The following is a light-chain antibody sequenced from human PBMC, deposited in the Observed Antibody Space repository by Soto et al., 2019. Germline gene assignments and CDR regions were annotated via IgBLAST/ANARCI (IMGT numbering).Light chain of an antibody. CDR3: QQSYITPVT. Sequence: EIVMTQSPATLSVSPGERATLSCRASQSVSSNLAWYQQKPGQAPRLLIYGASTRATGIPARFSGSGSGTEFTLTISSLQSEDFATYYCQQSYITPVTFGQGTKVDIK. CDR2: GAS. J-gene: IGKJ1*01. CDR1: QSVSSN. V-gene: IGKV3-15*01.